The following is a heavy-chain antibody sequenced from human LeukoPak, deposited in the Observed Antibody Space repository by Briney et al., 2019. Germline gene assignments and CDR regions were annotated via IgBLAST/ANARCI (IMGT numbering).Heavy chain of an antibody. D-gene: IGHD1-26*01. CDR1: GGSISSYY. CDR3: ARRRVGAIRWDY. Sequence: PSETLSLTCTVSGGSISSYYWSWIRQPPGKGLEWIGYIYYSGSTNYNPSLKSRVTISVDTSKNQFSLKLSSVTAADTAVYYCARRRVGAIRWDYWGQGTLVTVSS. J-gene: IGHJ4*02. V-gene: IGHV4-59*12. CDR2: IYYSGST.